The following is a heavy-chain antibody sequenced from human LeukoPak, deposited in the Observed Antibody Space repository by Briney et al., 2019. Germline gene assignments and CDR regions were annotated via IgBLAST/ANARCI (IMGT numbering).Heavy chain of an antibody. V-gene: IGHV3-74*01. J-gene: IGHJ4*02. CDR2: INTDGSST. CDR1: GFTFTNYW. Sequence: GGSLRLSCAASGFTFTNYWMHWVRQAPGKGLVWVSRINTDGSSTSYADSVKGRFTISRDNAKNTLYLQMNSLRAEDTAVYYCARVSSSSWWALDYWGQGTLVTVSS. CDR3: ARVSSSSWWALDY. D-gene: IGHD6-13*01.